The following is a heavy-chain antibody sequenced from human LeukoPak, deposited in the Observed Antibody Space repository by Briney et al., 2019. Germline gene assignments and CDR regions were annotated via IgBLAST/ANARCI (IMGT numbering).Heavy chain of an antibody. V-gene: IGHV3-48*02. CDR3: ARRGGGGRSDALDI. CDR2: SSTTGNTI. CDR1: GFTFSAYS. J-gene: IGHJ3*02. Sequence: GGSLRLSCAASGFTFSAYSMIWVRQAPGKALEWVSYSSTTGNTIHYTDSVKGRFTVSRDNAKNSLFLQMNSLRDEDTAVYYCARRGGGGRSDALDIWGQGTMVTVSS. D-gene: IGHD2-21*01.